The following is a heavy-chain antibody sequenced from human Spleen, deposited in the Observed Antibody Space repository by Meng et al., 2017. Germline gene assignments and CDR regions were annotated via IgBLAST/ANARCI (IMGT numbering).Heavy chain of an antibody. CDR2: INAVFGTT. J-gene: IGHJ4*02. V-gene: IGHV1-69*13. CDR3: ARKAGNCISTTCYSLDY. D-gene: IGHD2-2*01. Sequence: SVKVSCKALGGIFSNYVIGWVRQAPGQGLEWMGGINAVFGTTNYAQKFQDRVTITSDESTSTVYMELTRLTSEDTAVYFYARKAGNCISTTCYSLDYWGQGTLVTVSS. CDR1: GGIFSNYV.